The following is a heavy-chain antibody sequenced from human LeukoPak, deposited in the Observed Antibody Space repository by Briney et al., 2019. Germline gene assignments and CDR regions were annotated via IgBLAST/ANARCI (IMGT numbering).Heavy chain of an antibody. D-gene: IGHD2-21*02. Sequence: GGSLRLSCAASGFTFDDYAMHWVRQAPGKGLEWVSAINWNGGGTDYADSVKGRFTIFGDNAKNSLYLQMNSLRAEDTAVYYCAGAYCGGDCYSRYYYYGMDVWGQGTTVTVSS. V-gene: IGHV3-20*04. J-gene: IGHJ6*02. CDR3: AGAYCGGDCYSRYYYYGMDV. CDR2: INWNGGGT. CDR1: GFTFDDYA.